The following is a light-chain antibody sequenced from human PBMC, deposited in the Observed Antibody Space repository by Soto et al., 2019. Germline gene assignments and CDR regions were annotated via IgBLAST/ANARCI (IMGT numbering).Light chain of an antibody. CDR3: QQYGSSIT. CDR2: GAY. J-gene: IGKJ4*01. CDR1: QSVSGSH. V-gene: IGKV3-20*01. Sequence: ENVLTQSPGTLSFSPWERATLSCRASQSVSGSHLAWYQQKPVQAPRLHIYGAYCRDSGIPDRLSGSGSGTDFTLTISRLEREDFEVYYCQQYGSSITFGGGTPVEIK.